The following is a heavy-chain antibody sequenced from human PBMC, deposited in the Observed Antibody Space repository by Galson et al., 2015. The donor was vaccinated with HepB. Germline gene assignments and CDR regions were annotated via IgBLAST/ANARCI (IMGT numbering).Heavy chain of an antibody. D-gene: IGHD2-21*02. J-gene: IGHJ5*02. CDR3: ARLTPKHDEGDFAWAPPNWFDT. CDR1: GGSITNTNYY. CDR2: IYSSGSI. V-gene: IGHV4-39*01. Sequence: ETLSLTCTVSGGSITNTNYYWGWIRQSPGKGLEWIASIYSSGSIHYNPSLRSRVTLSEDMSKNQFSVKLTSVTAADTAVYYCARLTPKHDEGDFAWAPPNWFDTWGQGTLVTVSS.